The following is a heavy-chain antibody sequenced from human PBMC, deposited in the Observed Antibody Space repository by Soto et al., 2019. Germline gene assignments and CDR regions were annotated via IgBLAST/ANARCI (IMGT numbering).Heavy chain of an antibody. CDR3: ARGSIAVAGAPFDY. CDR2: INHGGST. D-gene: IGHD6-19*01. J-gene: IGHJ4*02. CDR1: GGSFSGYY. Sequence: QEQLQQWGAGLLKPSETLSLTCAVYGGSFSGYYWSWIRQPPGKGLEWIGEINHGGSTTYNPSLKSRVTISVDTSKNQFSLKLSSVTAADTAVYYCARGSIAVAGAPFDYWGQGTLVTVSS. V-gene: IGHV4-34*01.